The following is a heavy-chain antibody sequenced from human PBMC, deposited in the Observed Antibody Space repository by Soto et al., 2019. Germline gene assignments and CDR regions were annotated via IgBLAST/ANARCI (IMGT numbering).Heavy chain of an antibody. CDR2: INPNSGCT. CDR3: ASGKEGGHAFDI. J-gene: IGHJ3*02. CDR1: GYTFTGYY. V-gene: IGHV1-2*04. Sequence: ASVKVSCKASGYTFTGYYMHWGRQAPGQGLEWMGWINPNSGCTNYAQKFQGWVTMTRDTSIRTAYMELSRLRSEDTAVYYCASGKEGGHAFDIWGQGTMVTVSS.